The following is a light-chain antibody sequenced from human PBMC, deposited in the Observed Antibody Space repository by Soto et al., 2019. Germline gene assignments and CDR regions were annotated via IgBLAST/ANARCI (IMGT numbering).Light chain of an antibody. CDR2: AAS. J-gene: IGKJ2*01. CDR3: QQYGSTPPT. Sequence: EIVLTQSPGTLSLSPGERATLSCRASQSVTSSYLAWYQRKPGQAPRLPIFAASTRATGIPDRFSGSGSGTDFTLTISRLEPEACALYYCQQYGSTPPTFGQGTKVEIK. V-gene: IGKV3-20*01. CDR1: QSVTSSY.